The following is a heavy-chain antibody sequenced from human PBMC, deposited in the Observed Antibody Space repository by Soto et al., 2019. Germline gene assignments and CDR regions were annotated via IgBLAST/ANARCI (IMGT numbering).Heavy chain of an antibody. D-gene: IGHD4-17*01. CDR3: ARNPLRFDY. J-gene: IGHJ4*02. CDR2: INDGNGKT. V-gene: IGHV1-3*01. Sequence: QVQLVQSGAEVKKPGASVKVSCKASGYTFTSYAMHWVRQAPGQRLEWMGCINDGNGKTEYSEKFQGRVTITRDTSASTAYMELSSLGSEDTAVYYCARNPLRFDYWGQGTLVTVSS. CDR1: GYTFTSYA.